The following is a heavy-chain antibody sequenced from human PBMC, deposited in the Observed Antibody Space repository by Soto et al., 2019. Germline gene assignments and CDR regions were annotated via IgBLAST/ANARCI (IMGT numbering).Heavy chain of an antibody. CDR3: ARDTGGYHFQH. Sequence: QVQLVESGGGVVQPGRSLRLSCAASGFTFSSYAMHWVRQAPGKGLEWVAVISYDGSNKYYADSVKGRFPISRDNSKNTLYLQMNSLRAEDTAVYYCARDTGGYHFQHWGQGTLVTVSS. J-gene: IGHJ1*01. CDR2: ISYDGSNK. V-gene: IGHV3-30-3*01. D-gene: IGHD5-12*01. CDR1: GFTFSSYA.